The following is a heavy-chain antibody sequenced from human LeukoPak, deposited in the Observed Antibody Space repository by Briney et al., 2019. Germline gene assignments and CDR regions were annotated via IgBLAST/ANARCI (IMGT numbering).Heavy chain of an antibody. Sequence: AGGSLRLSCAASGFTFSSYWMHWVRQAPGKGLVWVSRINSDGSSTSYADSVKGRFTISRDNAKNTLYLQMNSLRAEDTAVYYCAREGDGYNHDAFDIWGQGTMVTVSS. CDR3: AREGDGYNHDAFDI. CDR2: INSDGSST. D-gene: IGHD5-24*01. CDR1: GFTFSSYW. V-gene: IGHV3-74*01. J-gene: IGHJ3*02.